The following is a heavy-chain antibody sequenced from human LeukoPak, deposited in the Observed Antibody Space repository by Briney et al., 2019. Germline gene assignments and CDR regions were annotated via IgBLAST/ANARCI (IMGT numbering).Heavy chain of an antibody. J-gene: IGHJ4*02. CDR3: ARETDGDYIIDS. D-gene: IGHD4-17*01. V-gene: IGHV3-30*03. CDR2: ISHDGGIR. Sequence: PGGSLRLSCVASGFTFSRHGMNWVRQAPGKGLEWVALISHDGGIRYNVDSMQGRFTISRDNSKNTLFLQMNNLRVEDTALYYCARETDGDYIIDSWGQGTLVTVSS. CDR1: GFTFSRHG.